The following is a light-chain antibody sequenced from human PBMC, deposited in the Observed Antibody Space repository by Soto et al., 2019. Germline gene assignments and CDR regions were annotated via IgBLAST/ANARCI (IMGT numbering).Light chain of an antibody. V-gene: IGKV1-39*01. Sequence: DIQMTQSPSSLSASVGDRVTITCRASQSISSYLNWYQQKPGKAPKLLIYAASSLQSGVPSRFSGSGSGTEFTHTISSLQPEDFATYYCQPSYSTPYTFGQGTKLEIK. CDR1: QSISSY. J-gene: IGKJ2*01. CDR3: QPSYSTPYT. CDR2: AAS.